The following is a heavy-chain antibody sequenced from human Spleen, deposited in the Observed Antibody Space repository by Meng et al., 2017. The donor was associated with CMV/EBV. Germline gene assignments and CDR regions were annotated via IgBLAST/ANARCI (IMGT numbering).Heavy chain of an antibody. D-gene: IGHD6-19*01. CDR3: AHRLLDSSGWYYLSFDY. Sequence: QITLKESGPTLVRPTXTLTLTXPFSRFSLSTSGVVVGWIRQSPGQALEWLALIYWDDDKRYSPSLKSRLTITKDSSKNQVVLTMTNMDPVDTATYYCAHRLLDSSGWYYLSFDYWGQGTLVNVSS. V-gene: IGHV2-5*02. CDR1: RFSLSTSGVV. CDR2: IYWDDDK. J-gene: IGHJ4*02.